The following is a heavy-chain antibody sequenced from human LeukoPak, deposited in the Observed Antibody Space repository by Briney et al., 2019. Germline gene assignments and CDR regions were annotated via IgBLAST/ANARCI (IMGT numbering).Heavy chain of an antibody. CDR2: ISWNSGSI. CDR3: AKDSHRYCSSTSCSPFDY. D-gene: IGHD2-2*01. CDR1: GFTFDDYA. Sequence: PGGSLRLSCAASGFTFDDYAMHWVRQAPGKGLEWVSGISWNSGSIGYADSVKGRLTISRDNAKNSLYLQMNSLGAEDTALYYCAKDSHRYCSSTSCSPFDYWGQGTLVTVSS. V-gene: IGHV3-9*01. J-gene: IGHJ4*02.